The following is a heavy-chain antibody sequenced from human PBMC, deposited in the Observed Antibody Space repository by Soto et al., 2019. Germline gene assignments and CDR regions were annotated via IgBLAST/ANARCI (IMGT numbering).Heavy chain of an antibody. Sequence: ASVKVSCKASAYTFTSYGITWVRQAPGQGLEWMGWISAYNGNTNYAQKLQGRVTMTTDTSTSTAYMELRSLRSDDTAVYYCARSRLQPDYYYYYGMDVWGQGTTVTVYS. CDR1: AYTFTSYG. V-gene: IGHV1-18*04. D-gene: IGHD4-4*01. J-gene: IGHJ6*02. CDR2: ISAYNGNT. CDR3: ARSRLQPDYYYYYGMDV.